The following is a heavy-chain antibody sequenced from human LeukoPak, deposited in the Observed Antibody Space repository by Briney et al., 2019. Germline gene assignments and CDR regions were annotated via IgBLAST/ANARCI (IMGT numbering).Heavy chain of an antibody. J-gene: IGHJ4*02. CDR1: GFTFGSYA. CDR3: EKEIHYGMVVVPAATD. Sequence: PGGSLRLSCAASGFTFGSYAMSWVRQAPGKGLEGVSAISGSGGSTYYADSVKGRFTISRDNSKNTLYLQMNSLRAEDTAVYYCEKEIHYGMVVVPAATDCGQETLVTVFS. D-gene: IGHD2-2*01. V-gene: IGHV3-23*01. CDR2: ISGSGGST.